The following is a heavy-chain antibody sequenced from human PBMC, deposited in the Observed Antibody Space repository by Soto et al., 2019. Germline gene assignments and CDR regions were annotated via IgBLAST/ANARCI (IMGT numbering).Heavy chain of an antibody. D-gene: IGHD3-9*01. Sequence: QVQLQESGPGLVKPSQTLSLTCTVSGGSISTAYYYWSWIRQHPGKGLEWSGYIYYIGDTNYNPSPKSRVSMSVDTSKNPFSLRLNSVPAADTAVYYCASLSKDLDSWGPGTLVTVSS. CDR3: ASLSKDLDS. CDR1: GGSISTAYYY. V-gene: IGHV4-31*03. J-gene: IGHJ4*02. CDR2: IYYIGDT.